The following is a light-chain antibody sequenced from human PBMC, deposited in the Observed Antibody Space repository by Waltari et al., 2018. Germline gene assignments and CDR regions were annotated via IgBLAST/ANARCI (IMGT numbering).Light chain of an antibody. CDR3: QAWDSSTWV. Sequence: SYELTQPPSVSVSPGQTASITCSGDKLGEKYACWYQQKPGQSPVLVIYQDNKRPSGIPERFSGSNSGNTATLTISGTQAMDEADYYCQAWDSSTWVFGGGTKLTVL. J-gene: IGLJ3*02. CDR1: KLGEKY. CDR2: QDN. V-gene: IGLV3-1*01.